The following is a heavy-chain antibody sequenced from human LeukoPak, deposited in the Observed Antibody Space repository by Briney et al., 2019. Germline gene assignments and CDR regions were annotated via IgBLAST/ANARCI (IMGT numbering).Heavy chain of an antibody. Sequence: ASVKVSCKASGYTFTSYDINWVRQATGQGLEWMGWMNPNSGNTGYAQKFQGRVTMTRNTSISTAYMELSSLRSEDTAVYYCARTTVVTGRYYYYYMDVWGKGTTVTVSS. J-gene: IGHJ6*03. D-gene: IGHD4-23*01. CDR3: ARTTVVTGRYYYYYMDV. CDR2: MNPNSGNT. V-gene: IGHV1-8*01. CDR1: GYTFTSYD.